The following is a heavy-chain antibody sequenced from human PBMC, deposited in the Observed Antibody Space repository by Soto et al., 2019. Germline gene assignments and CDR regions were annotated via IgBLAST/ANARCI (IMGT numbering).Heavy chain of an antibody. D-gene: IGHD6-19*01. Sequence: SETLSLTCAASGDSINNHYWTWVRQPPGKGLEWIGYVHYTGITNYDPSLKSRVTLSVDTSKNQFSLNLSSVTAADTAIYYCARGGWSLDYWGQGTLVTVSS. CDR2: VHYTGIT. CDR1: GDSINNHY. V-gene: IGHV4-59*11. J-gene: IGHJ4*02. CDR3: ARGGWSLDY.